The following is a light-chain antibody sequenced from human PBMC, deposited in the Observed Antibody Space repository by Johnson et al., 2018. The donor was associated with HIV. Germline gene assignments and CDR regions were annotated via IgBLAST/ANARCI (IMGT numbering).Light chain of an antibody. V-gene: IGLV1-51*02. J-gene: IGLJ1*01. CDR3: GTWDTSLNAFV. CDR1: SANIGDNS. Sequence: QSVLTQPPSVSAAPGQKVTISCSGSSANIGDNSVSWYQQLPGTAPKLLIYEKNKRPSWIPDRFSASKSGLSAPLAITGLQTGDEADYYCGTWDTSLNAFVLGTGTSVIVL. CDR2: EKN.